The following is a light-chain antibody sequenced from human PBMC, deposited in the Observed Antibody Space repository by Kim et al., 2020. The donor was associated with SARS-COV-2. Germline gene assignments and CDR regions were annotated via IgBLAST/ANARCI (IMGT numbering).Light chain of an antibody. CDR2: AAA. CDR3: QQSYRAPYT. J-gene: IGKJ2*01. V-gene: IGKV1-39*01. Sequence: DIQMTQSPPSLSASVGDRVIITCRASQSINQYLNWYQQEAGKAPKLLIYAAASLQSGVPSRFSGSGSETDFTLTISSLQAEDFATYYCQQSYRAPYTFGQGTKLEI. CDR1: QSINQY.